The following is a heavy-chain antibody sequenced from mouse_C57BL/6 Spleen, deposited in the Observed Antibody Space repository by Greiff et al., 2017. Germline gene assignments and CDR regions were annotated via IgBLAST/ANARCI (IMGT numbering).Heavy chain of an antibody. CDR3: ARSSYYFDY. V-gene: IGHV7-3*01. Sequence: DVHLVESGGGLVQPGGSLSLSCAASGFTFTDYYMSWVRQPPGKALEWLGFIRNKANGYTTEYSASVKGRFTISRDNSQSILYLQMNALRAEDSATYYCARSSYYFDYWGQGTTLTVSS. J-gene: IGHJ2*01. CDR2: IRNKANGYTT. CDR1: GFTFTDYY.